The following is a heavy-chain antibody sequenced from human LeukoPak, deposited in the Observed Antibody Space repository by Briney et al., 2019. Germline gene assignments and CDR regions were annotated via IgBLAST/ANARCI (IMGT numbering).Heavy chain of an antibody. V-gene: IGHV3-30*01. J-gene: IGHJ4*02. CDR1: GFTFSSYA. CDR2: ISYDGSNK. D-gene: IGHD5-24*01. Sequence: PGGSLRLSCAASGFTFSSYAMHWVRQAPGKGREWVAVISYDGSNKYYADSVKGRFTISRDNSKNTLYLQMNSLRAEDTAVYYCASVMATIGDYWGQGTLVTVSS. CDR3: ASVMATIGDY.